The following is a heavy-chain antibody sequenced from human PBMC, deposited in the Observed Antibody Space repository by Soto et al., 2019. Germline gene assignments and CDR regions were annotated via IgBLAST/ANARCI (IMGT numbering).Heavy chain of an antibody. CDR1: GFTFSSYW. CDR3: AKDLWGPDY. V-gene: IGHV3-7*03. J-gene: IGHJ4*02. D-gene: IGHD1-26*01. CDR2: INEDGSQT. Sequence: EVQLVESGGGLVQPGGSLRVSCAASGFTFSSYWMTWVRQAPGQGLECVANINEDGSQTNYVDSVKGRFTISRDNAKNSLYLQMNNLRADDTAIYFCAKDLWGPDYLGQGTLVTVSS.